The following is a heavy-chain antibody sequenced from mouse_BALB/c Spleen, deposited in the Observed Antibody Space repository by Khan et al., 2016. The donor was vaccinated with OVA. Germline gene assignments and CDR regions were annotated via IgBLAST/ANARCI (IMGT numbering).Heavy chain of an antibody. CDR3: ACELRGFAY. D-gene: IGHD1-1*01. V-gene: IGHV3-8*02. J-gene: IGHJ3*01. CDR1: GDSITSCY. Sequence: EVQLQESGPSLVKPSQTLSLTCFVTGDSITSCYWNWIRKFPGNKLEYMAYISYSGNNYYNPSLKSRISITRTSSKNQNYQQLNSLTTEDTATYYCACELRGFAYWGQGTLVTVSA. CDR2: ISYSGNN.